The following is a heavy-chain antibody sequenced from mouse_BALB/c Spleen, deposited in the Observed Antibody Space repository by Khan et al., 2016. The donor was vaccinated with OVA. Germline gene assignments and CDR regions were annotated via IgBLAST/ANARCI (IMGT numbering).Heavy chain of an antibody. D-gene: IGHD2-3*01. Sequence: EVELVESGGGLVQPGGSLKFSCVASGFTFSSYGMSWVRQTPDKRLELVATINSNGGSTYYPDSVKGRFTISRDNAKNTLYLQMSSLKSEDTAMYYGARGFDGYYTYTMDYWGQGTSVTVSS. CDR3: ARGFDGYYTYTMDY. CDR2: INSNGGST. V-gene: IGHV5-6-3*01. CDR1: GFTFSSYG. J-gene: IGHJ4*01.